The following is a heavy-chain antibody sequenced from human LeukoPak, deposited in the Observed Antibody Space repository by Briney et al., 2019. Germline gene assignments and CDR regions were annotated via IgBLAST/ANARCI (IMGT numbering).Heavy chain of an antibody. Sequence: PGASLRLSCAASGFTFSNYAMSWVRQAPGKGLEWVSAITGSGGGTYYADSVKGRFTISRDSSKNTLYLQMNSLRAEDTAVYYCAKWGDYDVLTGYYDPDYWGQGTLVTVSS. D-gene: IGHD3-9*01. CDR2: ITGSGGGT. CDR3: AKWGDYDVLTGYYDPDY. J-gene: IGHJ4*02. CDR1: GFTFSNYA. V-gene: IGHV3-23*01.